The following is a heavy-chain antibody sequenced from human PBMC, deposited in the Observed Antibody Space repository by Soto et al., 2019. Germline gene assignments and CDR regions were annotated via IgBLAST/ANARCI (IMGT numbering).Heavy chain of an antibody. Sequence: PGGSLRLSCAASGFTFSSYAMSWVRQAPGKGLEWVSAISGSGGSTYYADSVKGRFTISRDNSKNTLYLQMNSLRAEDTAVYYCAKDKGSGYYMAWFDPWGQGTLVTVSS. J-gene: IGHJ5*02. CDR3: AKDKGSGYYMAWFDP. D-gene: IGHD3-3*01. CDR1: GFTFSSYA. CDR2: ISGSGGST. V-gene: IGHV3-23*01.